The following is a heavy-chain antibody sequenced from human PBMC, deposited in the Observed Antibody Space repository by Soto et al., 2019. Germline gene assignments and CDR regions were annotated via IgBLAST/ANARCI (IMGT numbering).Heavy chain of an antibody. CDR1: GYTFNSFG. V-gene: IGHV1-18*01. CDR2: ISAYDGNT. Sequence: QVQMVQSGGEVKKAGASVKVTCRASGYTFNSFGISWVRQAPGQGLEWMGWISAYDGNTNYAQKLQHRVTLTTDTSTSTAYMELRSLTSDDTAVYYCASDYSAVAGLNFLDYWGQGTLVTVSS. D-gene: IGHD6-19*01. CDR3: ASDYSAVAGLNFLDY. J-gene: IGHJ4*02.